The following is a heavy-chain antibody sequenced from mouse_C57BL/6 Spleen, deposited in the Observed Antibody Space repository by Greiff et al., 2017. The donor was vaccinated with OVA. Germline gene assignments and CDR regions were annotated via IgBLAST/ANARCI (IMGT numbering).Heavy chain of an antibody. J-gene: IGHJ4*01. Sequence: QVQLQQPGAELVKPGASVKLSCKASGYTFTSYWMQWVKQRPGQGLEWIGEIDPSDSYTNYNQKFKGKATLTVDTSSSTAYMQLSSLTSEDSAIYYCASLPYYGSSYGYYAMDYWGQGTSVTVSS. CDR2: IDPSDSYT. CDR1: GYTFTSYW. D-gene: IGHD1-1*01. CDR3: ASLPYYGSSYGYYAMDY. V-gene: IGHV1-50*01.